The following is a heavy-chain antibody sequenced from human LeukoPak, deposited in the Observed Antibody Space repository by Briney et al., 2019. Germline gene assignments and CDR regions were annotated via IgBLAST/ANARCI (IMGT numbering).Heavy chain of an antibody. CDR1: GFTFSSYA. V-gene: IGHV3-23*01. Sequence: PGGSLRLSCAGSGFTFSSYATSWVRQAPGKGLEWVSGIGGSGVRVYYADSVKGRFTISRDNSKNTLYLQINSLRADDTAVYYCAKDWPSEWQQLPDYDAVDVWGQGTVVTVSS. D-gene: IGHD6-13*01. CDR3: AKDWPSEWQQLPDYDAVDV. J-gene: IGHJ3*01. CDR2: IGGSGVRV.